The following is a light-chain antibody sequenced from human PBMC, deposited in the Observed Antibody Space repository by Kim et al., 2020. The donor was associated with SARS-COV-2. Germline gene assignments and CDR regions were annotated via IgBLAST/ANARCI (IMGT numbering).Light chain of an antibody. CDR1: SGSIASNH. CDR3: QSYDSSNWV. CDR2: EDN. V-gene: IGLV6-57*01. J-gene: IGLJ3*02. Sequence: GKTVIISCTRSSGSIASNHVQWYQQRPGSSPTTVIYEDNQRPSGVPDRFSGSIDSSSNSASLTISGLKTEDEADYYCQSYDSSNWVFGGGTQLTVL.